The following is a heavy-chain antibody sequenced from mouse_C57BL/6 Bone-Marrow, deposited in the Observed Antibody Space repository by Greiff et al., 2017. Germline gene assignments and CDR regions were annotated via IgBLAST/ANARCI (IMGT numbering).Heavy chain of an antibody. CDR1: GYTFTSYW. CDR3: ARDYNGSSYADY. Sequence: QVQLQQPGAELVRPGTSVKLSCKASGYTFTSYWMHWVKQRPGQGLEWIGVIDPSDSYTNYNQKFKGKATLTVDTSSSTAYMQISSLTSEDSAVYYCARDYNGSSYADYWGQGTTLTVSS. D-gene: IGHD1-1*01. J-gene: IGHJ2*01. V-gene: IGHV1-59*01. CDR2: IDPSDSYT.